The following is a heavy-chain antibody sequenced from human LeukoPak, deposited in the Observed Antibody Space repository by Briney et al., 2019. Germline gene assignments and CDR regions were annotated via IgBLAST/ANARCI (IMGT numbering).Heavy chain of an antibody. CDR2: ISSSGSTI. J-gene: IGHJ4*02. D-gene: IGHD6-19*01. CDR3: ARGRLAVAGTSVDY. Sequence: GGSLRLSCAASGFTFSSYEMNWVRQAPGKGLEWVSYISSSGSTIYYADSVKGRFTISRDNAKNSLYLQMNILRAEDTAVYYCARGRLAVAGTSVDYGGQGTLVTVS. CDR1: GFTFSSYE. V-gene: IGHV3-48*03.